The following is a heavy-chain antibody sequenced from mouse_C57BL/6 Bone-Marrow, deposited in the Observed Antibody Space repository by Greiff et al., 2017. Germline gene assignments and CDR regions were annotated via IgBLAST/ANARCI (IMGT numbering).Heavy chain of an antibody. V-gene: IGHV1-69*01. D-gene: IGHD1-1*01. CDR3: ARGVVGAY. CDR1: GYTFTSYW. J-gene: IGHJ3*01. CDR2: IDPSDSYT. Sequence: VQLQQPGAELVMPGASVKLSCKASGYTFTSYWMHWVKQRPGQGLEWIGEIDPSDSYTNYNQKFKGKSTLTVDKSSSTASMQLSSLTSEDSAFYYCARGVVGAYWGQGTLVTVSA.